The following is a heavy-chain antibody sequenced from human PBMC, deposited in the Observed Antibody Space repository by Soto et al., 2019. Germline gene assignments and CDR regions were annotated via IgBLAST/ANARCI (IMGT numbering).Heavy chain of an antibody. CDR1: GGSISSGVYY. CDR3: ARAPVLRYFDWSPLYGMDV. CDR2: IYYSGMT. D-gene: IGHD3-9*01. V-gene: IGHV4-31*03. J-gene: IGHJ6*02. Sequence: PSETLSLTCTVSGGSISSGVYYWSWIRHHPGKGLEWIGYIYYSGMTYYNPSLKSRLTISVDRSKNQFSLKLSSVTAADTAVYYCARAPVLRYFDWSPLYGMDVWGQGTTVTVSS.